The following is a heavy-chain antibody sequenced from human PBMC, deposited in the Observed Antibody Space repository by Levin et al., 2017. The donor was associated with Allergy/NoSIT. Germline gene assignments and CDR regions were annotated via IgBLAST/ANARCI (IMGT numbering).Heavy chain of an antibody. V-gene: IGHV1-69*13. Sequence: EASVKVSCKASGGTFSSYAISWVRQAPGQGLEWMGGIIPIFGTANYAQKFQGRVTITADESTSTAYMELSSLRSEDTAVYYCARDIGYCSSTSCPDVWGQGTTVTVSS. J-gene: IGHJ6*02. CDR3: ARDIGYCSSTSCPDV. CDR1: GGTFSSYA. CDR2: IIPIFGTA. D-gene: IGHD2-2*01.